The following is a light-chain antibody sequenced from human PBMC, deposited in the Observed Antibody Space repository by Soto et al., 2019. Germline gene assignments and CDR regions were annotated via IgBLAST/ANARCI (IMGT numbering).Light chain of an antibody. V-gene: IGLV2-23*01. CDR2: KGT. CDR1: SDDVGAYNS. J-gene: IGLJ1*01. CDR3: CSSGTASRYV. Sequence: QSVLAQPASVSGSPGQSITISCTGTSDDVGAYNSVSWYQQLPHKAPQVILYKGTQRPSGVSSRFSCSTSGNAASLTISVQQDDEEDDYFCCSSGTASRYVFGTGTKLTVL.